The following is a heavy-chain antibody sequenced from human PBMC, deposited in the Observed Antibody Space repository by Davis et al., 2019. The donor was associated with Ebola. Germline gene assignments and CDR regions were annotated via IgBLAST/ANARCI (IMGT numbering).Heavy chain of an antibody. CDR1: GFTFSSYA. CDR3: AKARYSSGWYTWFDP. D-gene: IGHD6-19*01. J-gene: IGHJ5*02. CDR2: ISGSGGST. Sequence: GESLKIPCAASGFTFSSYAMSWVRQAPGKGLEWVSAISGSGGSTYYADSVKGRFTISRDNSKNTLYLQMNSLRAEDTAVYYCAKARYSSGWYTWFDPWGQGTLVTVSS. V-gene: IGHV3-23*01.